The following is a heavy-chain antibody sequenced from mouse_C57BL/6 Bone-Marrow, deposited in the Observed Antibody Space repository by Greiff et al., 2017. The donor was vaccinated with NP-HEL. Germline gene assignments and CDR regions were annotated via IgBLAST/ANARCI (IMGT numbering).Heavy chain of an antibody. CDR3: AIPSITTVANYYAMDY. Sequence: QVQLKQPGAELVKPGASVKVSCKASGYTFTSYWMHWVKQRPGQGLEWIGRIHPSDSDTNYNQKFKGKATLTVDKSSSTAYMQLSSLTSEDSAVYYCAIPSITTVANYYAMDYWGQGTSVTVSS. J-gene: IGHJ4*01. CDR1: GYTFTSYW. V-gene: IGHV1-74*01. D-gene: IGHD1-1*01. CDR2: IHPSDSDT.